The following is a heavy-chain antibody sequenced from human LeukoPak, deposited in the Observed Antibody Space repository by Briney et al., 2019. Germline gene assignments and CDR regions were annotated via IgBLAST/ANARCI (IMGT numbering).Heavy chain of an antibody. CDR2: ISYDGSNK. CDR1: GFTFSSYA. CDR3: ARDGPSRGYFDWFPPRSGAFDI. J-gene: IGHJ3*02. V-gene: IGHV3-30-3*01. D-gene: IGHD3-9*01. Sequence: GGSLRLSCAASGFTFSSYAMHWVRQAPGKGLEWVAVISYDGSNKYYADSVKGRFTISRDNSKNTLYLQMNSLRAEDTAVYYCARDGPSRGYFDWFPPRSGAFDIWGQGTMVTVSS.